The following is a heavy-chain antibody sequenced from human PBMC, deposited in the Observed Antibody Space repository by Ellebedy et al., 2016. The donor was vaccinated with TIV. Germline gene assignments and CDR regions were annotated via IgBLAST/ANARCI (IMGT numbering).Heavy chain of an antibody. V-gene: IGHV4-30-4*01. CDR2: IFYSGST. CDR3: AREVNIASETDAFDI. J-gene: IGHJ3*02. D-gene: IGHD6-13*01. CDR1: GGSISSGDYY. Sequence: MPSETLSLTCTVSGGSISSGDYYWSWFRQPPGKGLEWIGYIFYSGSTYYNLSLESRVTMSVDTSKSQFSLKVTSVTASDTAVYYCAREVNIASETDAFDIWGQGTLLTVSS.